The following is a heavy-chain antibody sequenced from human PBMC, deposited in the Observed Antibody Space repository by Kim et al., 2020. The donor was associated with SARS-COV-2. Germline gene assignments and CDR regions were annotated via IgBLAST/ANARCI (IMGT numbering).Heavy chain of an antibody. CDR3: ARDRIVVVPAANSYYYYGMDV. D-gene: IGHD2-2*01. J-gene: IGHJ6*02. CDR2: ISSSSSYI. Sequence: GGSLRLSCAASGFTFSSYSMNWVRQAPGKGLEWVSSISSSSSYIYYADSVKGRFTISRDNAKNSLYLQMNSLRAEDTAVYYCARDRIVVVPAANSYYYYGMDVWGQGTTVTVSS. CDR1: GFTFSSYS. V-gene: IGHV3-21*01.